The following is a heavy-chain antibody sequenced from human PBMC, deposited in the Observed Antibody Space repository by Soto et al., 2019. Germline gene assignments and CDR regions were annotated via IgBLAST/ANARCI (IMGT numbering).Heavy chain of an antibody. CDR3: ARVGCSGGSCYAVDY. J-gene: IGHJ4*02. D-gene: IGHD2-15*01. Sequence: ASVKVSCKASGYSFTSYYIHWVRQAPGQGLEWMGIINPSSNTTYAQKFQGRVTMTRDTSTSTVYMELSSLRSEDTAVYYCARVGCSGGSCYAVDYWGQGTLVTVSS. CDR2: INPSSNT. V-gene: IGHV1-46*01. CDR1: GYSFTSYY.